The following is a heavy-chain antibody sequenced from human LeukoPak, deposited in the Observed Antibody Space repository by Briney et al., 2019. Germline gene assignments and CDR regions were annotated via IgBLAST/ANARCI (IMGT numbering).Heavy chain of an antibody. J-gene: IGHJ4*02. Sequence: GGSLRLSCAASGFTFSNSWMGWVRQAPGKGLEWVSRIKSDGSSTNYADSVKGRFTISRDNAKNTLYLQMNSLRAEDTAVYYCAREKGSSSWYYFDYWGQGTLVTVSS. V-gene: IGHV3-74*01. CDR2: IKSDGSST. CDR3: AREKGSSSWYYFDY. CDR1: GFTFSNSW. D-gene: IGHD6-13*01.